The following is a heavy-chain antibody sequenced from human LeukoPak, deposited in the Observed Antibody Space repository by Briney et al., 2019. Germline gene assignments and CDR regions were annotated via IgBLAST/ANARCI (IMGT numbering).Heavy chain of an antibody. J-gene: IGHJ4*02. CDR3: ASHSSGYFG. CDR1: GGSFSGYY. D-gene: IGHD3-22*01. V-gene: IGHV4-34*01. Sequence: SETLSLTCAVYGGSFSGYYWSWIRQPPGKGLEWIGEINHSGSTNYNPSLKSRVTISVDTSKNQFSLKLSSVTAADTAVYYCASHSSGYFGWGQGTLVTVSS. CDR2: INHSGST.